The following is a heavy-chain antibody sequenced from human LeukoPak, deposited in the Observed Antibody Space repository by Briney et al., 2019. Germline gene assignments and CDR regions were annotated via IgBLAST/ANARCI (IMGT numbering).Heavy chain of an antibody. D-gene: IGHD3-22*01. CDR1: GGSFSGYY. CDR3: ARGAPYYYDSSGYERLGFDY. Sequence: PSETLSLTCAVYGGSFSGYYRSWIRQPPGKGLEWIGEINHSGSTNYNPSLKSRVTISVDTSKNQFSLKLSSVTAADTAVYYCARGAPYYYDSSGYERLGFDYWGQGTLVTVSS. V-gene: IGHV4-34*01. CDR2: INHSGST. J-gene: IGHJ4*02.